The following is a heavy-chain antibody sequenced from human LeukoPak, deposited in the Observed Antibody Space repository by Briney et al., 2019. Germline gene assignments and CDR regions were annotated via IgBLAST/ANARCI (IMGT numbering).Heavy chain of an antibody. CDR3: AREPMYSGSGGY. CDR1: GFTFSSYA. D-gene: IGHD1-26*01. CDR2: ISYDGSNQ. J-gene: IGHJ4*02. Sequence: PGGSLRLSCAASGFTFSSYAMHWVRQAPGKGLEWVAVISYDGSNQYYADSVKGRFTISRDNSKNTLYLQMNSLRAEDTAVYYCAREPMYSGSGGYWGQGTLVTVSS. V-gene: IGHV3-30-3*01.